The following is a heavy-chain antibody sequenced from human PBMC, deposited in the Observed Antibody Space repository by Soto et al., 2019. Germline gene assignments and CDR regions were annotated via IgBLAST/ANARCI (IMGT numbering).Heavy chain of an antibody. CDR1: GYSFTSYG. Sequence: QVQLVQSGAEVKKPGASVKVSCKASGYSFTSYGISWVRQAPGQGPEWMGWISGHNGNTNHPQSLQGRVTMTTDTSRNTAYMELRSLRSDDTAVYYCARHRFNYYDDPVYYYFAYWGQGTLVTVSS. J-gene: IGHJ4*02. CDR3: ARHRFNYYDDPVYYYFAY. CDR2: ISGHNGNT. V-gene: IGHV1-18*04. D-gene: IGHD3-22*01.